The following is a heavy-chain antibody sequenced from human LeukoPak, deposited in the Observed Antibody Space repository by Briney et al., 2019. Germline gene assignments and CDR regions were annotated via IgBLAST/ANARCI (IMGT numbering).Heavy chain of an antibody. J-gene: IGHJ3*02. CDR2: ISSNGGSR. CDR1: GFTFSSYS. Sequence: GGSLRLSCAASGFTFSSYSMNWVRQAPGKGLEYVSAISSNGGSRYYADSVKGRFTISRDNSKNTLYLQMNSLRVEDTAMYYCATTRNSAFDIRGQGTMVTVSS. V-gene: IGHV3-64*04. D-gene: IGHD1-7*01. CDR3: ATTRNSAFDI.